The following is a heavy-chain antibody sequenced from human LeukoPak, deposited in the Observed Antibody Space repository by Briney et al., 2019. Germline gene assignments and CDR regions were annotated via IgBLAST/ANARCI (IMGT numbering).Heavy chain of an antibody. CDR2: ISAYNGNT. J-gene: IGHJ4*02. D-gene: IGHD3-3*01. CDR3: ARKDFWSGYSLIDY. CDR1: GYTFTSYG. V-gene: IGHV1-18*01. Sequence: ASVKVSCKASGYTFTSYGISWVRQAPGQGLEWMGWISAYNGNTNYVQKLQGRVTMTTDTSTSTAYMELRSLRSDDTAVYYCARKDFWSGYSLIDYWGQGTLVTVSS.